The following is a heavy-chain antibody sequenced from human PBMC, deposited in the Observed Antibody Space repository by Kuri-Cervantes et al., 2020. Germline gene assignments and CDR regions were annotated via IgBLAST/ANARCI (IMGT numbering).Heavy chain of an antibody. CDR3: AKGGYYSTDAFDI. J-gene: IGHJ3*02. Sequence: GGSLRLSCVASGFTFSSYGMHWVRQAPGKGPEWAAYIRNDGGDKYYAVSVKGRFTISRDNSKNTLYVQVNSLGAEDTAVYYCAKGGYYSTDAFDIWGQGTMVTVSS. V-gene: IGHV3-30*02. D-gene: IGHD3-22*01. CDR2: IRNDGGDK. CDR1: GFTFSSYG.